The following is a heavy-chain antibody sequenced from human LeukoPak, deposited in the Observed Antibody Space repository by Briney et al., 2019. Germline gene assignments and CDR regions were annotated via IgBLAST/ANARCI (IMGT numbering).Heavy chain of an antibody. Sequence: GASLRLSCAASGFTFSSYAMSWVRQAPGKGLEWVSAISGSGGSTYYADSVKGRFTISRDNSKNTLYLQMNSLRAEDTAVYYCAKGNGIVGATTFDCWGQGTLVTVSS. CDR3: AKGNGIVGATTFDC. CDR2: ISGSGGST. V-gene: IGHV3-23*01. CDR1: GFTFSSYA. J-gene: IGHJ4*02. D-gene: IGHD1-26*01.